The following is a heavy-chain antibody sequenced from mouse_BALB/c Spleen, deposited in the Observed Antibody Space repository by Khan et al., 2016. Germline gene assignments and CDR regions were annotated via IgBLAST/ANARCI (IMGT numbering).Heavy chain of an antibody. CDR1: GYSFTDYN. CDR3: ARHYAMDY. Sequence: MQLEESGPELEKPGASVKISCKASGYSFTDYNINWVKQCNGKSLEWIGNIDPYYGATTYHQMFKGKATLTVAKPSSTAYMQLKILTAVDSAVDYCARHYAMDYWGQGTSVTVST. V-gene: IGHV1-39*01. J-gene: IGHJ4*01. CDR2: IDPYYGAT.